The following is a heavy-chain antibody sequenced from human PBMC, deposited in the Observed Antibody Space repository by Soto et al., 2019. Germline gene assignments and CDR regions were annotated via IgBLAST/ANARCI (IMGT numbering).Heavy chain of an antibody. CDR1: GFTFSSYA. Sequence: GESLKISCAASGFTFSSYAMHWVRQAPGKGLEWVALISDDGSTKDIADSVKGRFTISRDNSRSTLYLQMNSLRPEDTAVYNCARHLSHLKFGWFDPWGQGTLVTVSS. CDR2: ISDDGSTK. CDR3: ARHLSHLKFGWFDP. V-gene: IGHV3-30-3*01. J-gene: IGHJ5*01. D-gene: IGHD3-16*01.